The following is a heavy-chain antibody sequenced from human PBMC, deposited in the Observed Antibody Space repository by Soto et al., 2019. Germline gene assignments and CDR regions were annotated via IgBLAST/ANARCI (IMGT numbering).Heavy chain of an antibody. CDR3: ASGYYDSSGYSIDY. CDR2: LIVILGTT. D-gene: IGHD3-22*01. Sequence: QVQLVQSGAEVRKPGSSVKVSCQSFGGSFSSYAFSWVRQAPGQGLEWMGGLIVILGTTNYAQKFKGRVTFAADESTSTAYMEVSSLESEDTDIYYCASGYYDSSGYSIDYWGQGTQVTVSS. V-gene: IGHV1-69*01. CDR1: GGSFSSYA. J-gene: IGHJ4*02.